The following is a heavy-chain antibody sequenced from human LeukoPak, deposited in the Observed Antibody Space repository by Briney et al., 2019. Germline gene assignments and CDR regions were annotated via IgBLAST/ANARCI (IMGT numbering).Heavy chain of an antibody. Sequence: ASVRVSSTASGDTFTVYYLHWVRQAPGQGREWMGWINPIGGTNYAQKFQGRVTMTRYTSISTAYMDLSSVSCDDTAVYYCARRGFGSGSYLASWGQGPLVTVSS. D-gene: IGHD3-10*01. CDR3: ARRGFGSGSYLAS. J-gene: IGHJ5*02. CDR2: INPIGGT. V-gene: IGHV1-2*02. CDR1: GDTFTVYY.